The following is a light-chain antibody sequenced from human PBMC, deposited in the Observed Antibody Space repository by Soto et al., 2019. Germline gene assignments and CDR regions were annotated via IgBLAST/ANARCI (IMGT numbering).Light chain of an antibody. J-gene: IGLJ2*01. CDR1: SSDVGAYNY. Sequence: QSALTQPPSASGSPGQSVTISCTGTSSDVGAYNYVSWHQQHPGKAPKLMIYEVSKRPSGVPDRFSGSKSGNTASLTVSGLQAEDEADYYCSSYAGSNNLIFGGGTKVTVL. V-gene: IGLV2-8*01. CDR2: EVS. CDR3: SSYAGSNNLI.